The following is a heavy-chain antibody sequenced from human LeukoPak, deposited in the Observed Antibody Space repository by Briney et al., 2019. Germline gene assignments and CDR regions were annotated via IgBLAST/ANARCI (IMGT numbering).Heavy chain of an antibody. D-gene: IGHD2-15*01. J-gene: IGHJ4*02. V-gene: IGHV3-9*01. CDR3: AKDSYCSGGSCYGGLDY. Sequence: GGSLRLSCAASGFTFEDYAMHWVRQAPGKGLEWVSGISWNRGSIGYEDSVKGRFTISRDNAKNSLYLQMNSLRAEDTALYYCAKDSYCSGGSCYGGLDYWGQGTLVTVSS. CDR1: GFTFEDYA. CDR2: ISWNRGSI.